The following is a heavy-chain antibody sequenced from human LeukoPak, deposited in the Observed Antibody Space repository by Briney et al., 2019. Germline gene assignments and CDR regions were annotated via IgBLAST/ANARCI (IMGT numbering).Heavy chain of an antibody. CDR1: GFTFSSYW. Sequence: GGSLRLSCAASGFTFSSYWMSWVRQAPGKGLEWVANIKQDGSEKYYVDSVKGRFTISRDNAKNSLYLQMNSLRAEDTAVYYCAGDSVVRGVIITTANYYYGMDVWGQGTTVTVSS. J-gene: IGHJ6*02. CDR2: IKQDGSEK. CDR3: AGDSVVRGVIITTANYYYGMDV. V-gene: IGHV3-7*01. D-gene: IGHD3-10*01.